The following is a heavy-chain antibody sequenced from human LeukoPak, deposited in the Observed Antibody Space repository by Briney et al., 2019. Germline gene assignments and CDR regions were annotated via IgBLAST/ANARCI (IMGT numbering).Heavy chain of an antibody. J-gene: IGHJ4*02. D-gene: IGHD4-11*01. Sequence: PSETLSLTCAVYGGSFSGYYWSWLRQPQGKGLEWIGEINHSGSTNYNPSLKSRVTISVDTSKNQFSLKLSSVTAADTAVYYCARDYYSNYPRFDYWGQGTLVTVSS. CDR2: INHSGST. CDR1: GGSFSGYY. V-gene: IGHV4-34*01. CDR3: ARDYYSNYPRFDY.